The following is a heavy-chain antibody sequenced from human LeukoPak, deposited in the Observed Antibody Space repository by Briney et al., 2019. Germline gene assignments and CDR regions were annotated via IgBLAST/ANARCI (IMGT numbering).Heavy chain of an antibody. V-gene: IGHV1-2*04. J-gene: IGHJ5*02. CDR3: ARGDDILTGYWSGLFDP. CDR2: INPNSGGT. D-gene: IGHD3-9*01. Sequence: ASVKVSCKASGYTFTGYYMHWVRQAPGQGLEWMGWINPNSGGTNYAQKFQGWVTMTRDTSISTAYMELSRLRSDDTAVYYCARGDDILTGYWSGLFDPWGQGTLVTVSS. CDR1: GYTFTGYY.